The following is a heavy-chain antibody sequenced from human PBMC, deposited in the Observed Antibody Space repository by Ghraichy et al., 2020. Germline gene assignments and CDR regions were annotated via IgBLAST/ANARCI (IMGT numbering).Heavy chain of an antibody. CDR1: GFTFSNYG. V-gene: IGHV3-30*19. Sequence: SCAASGFTFSNYGMHWVRQAPGKGLEWVSSTSYDGNSKFYVDSVKGRFTISRDNSQNTLYLQMDSLRVEDTAVYSCARDDTRTAISVTRFDYWGQGTLVTVSS. CDR3: ARDDTRTAISVTRFDY. J-gene: IGHJ4*02. D-gene: IGHD5/OR15-5a*01. CDR2: TSYDGNSK.